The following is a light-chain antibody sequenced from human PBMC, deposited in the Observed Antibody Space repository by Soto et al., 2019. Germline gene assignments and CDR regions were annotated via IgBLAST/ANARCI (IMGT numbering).Light chain of an antibody. J-gene: IGLJ2*01. V-gene: IGLV2-14*01. CDR3: SSFTSSNTVL. Sequence: QSVLTQPASVSGSPGQSITISCTGTSIDVGGYNYVSWYQQHPGKAPKLIIYNVSNRPSGVSNRFSGSKSGNTASLTISGLQAEDEGHYYCSSFTSSNTVLFGGGTKLTVL. CDR1: SIDVGGYNY. CDR2: NVS.